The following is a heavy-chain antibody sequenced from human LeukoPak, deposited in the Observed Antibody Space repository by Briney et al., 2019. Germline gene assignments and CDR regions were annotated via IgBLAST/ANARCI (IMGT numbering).Heavy chain of an antibody. D-gene: IGHD3-10*01. CDR2: IYYSGST. Sequence: SETLSLTCTVSGGSISSSSYYWGWIRQPPGKGLEWIGSIYYSGSTYYNPSLKSRVTISVDTSKNQFSLKLSSVTAADTAVYYCAKSDYYGASDYWGQGTLVTVSS. V-gene: IGHV4-39*07. CDR1: GGSISSSSYY. J-gene: IGHJ4*02. CDR3: AKSDYYGASDY.